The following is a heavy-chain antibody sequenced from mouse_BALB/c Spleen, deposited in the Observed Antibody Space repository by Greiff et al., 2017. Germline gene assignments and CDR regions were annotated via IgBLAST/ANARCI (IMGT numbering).Heavy chain of an antibody. CDR2: IWGDGST. CDR1: GFSLTGYG. D-gene: IGHD3-2*02. J-gene: IGHJ4*01. CDR3: TRDQDFYAMDY. V-gene: IGHV2-6-7*01. Sequence: VQLKESGPGLVAPSQSLSITCTASGFSLTGYGVNWVRQPPGKGLEWLGMIWGDGSTDYNSALKSRLSISKDNSKSQVFLKMNSLQTDDTAKYYCTRDQDFYAMDYWGQGTSVTVSS.